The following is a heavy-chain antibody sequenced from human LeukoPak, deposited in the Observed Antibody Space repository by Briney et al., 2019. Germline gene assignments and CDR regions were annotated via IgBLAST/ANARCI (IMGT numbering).Heavy chain of an antibody. D-gene: IGHD5-12*01. Sequence: PGGSLRLSCAASGFTFSSYAMSWVRQAPGKGLEWVSAISGSGGSTYYADSVKGRFTISRDNAKNSLYLQMNSLRVEDTALYYCAKLSGDSSTCDYRGQGTLVTVSS. CDR1: GFTFSSYA. J-gene: IGHJ4*02. CDR2: ISGSGGST. CDR3: AKLSGDSSTCDY. V-gene: IGHV3-23*01.